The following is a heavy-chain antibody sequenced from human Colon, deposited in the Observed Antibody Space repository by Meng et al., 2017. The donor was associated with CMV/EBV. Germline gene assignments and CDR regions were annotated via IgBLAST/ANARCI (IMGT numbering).Heavy chain of an antibody. CDR1: GFTFSSYT. CDR2: ITGTSLYI. CDR3: VRDQSKGPTNWNYEYYFDH. J-gene: IGHJ4*02. D-gene: IGHD1-7*01. Sequence: GGSLRLSCTVSGFTFSSYTMHWVRQAPGKGLEWVASITGTSLYIYYADSVKGRFTISRDNAKNSLYLQMDSLTADDTAVYYCVRDQSKGPTNWNYEYYFDHWGQGALVTVSS. V-gene: IGHV3-21*01.